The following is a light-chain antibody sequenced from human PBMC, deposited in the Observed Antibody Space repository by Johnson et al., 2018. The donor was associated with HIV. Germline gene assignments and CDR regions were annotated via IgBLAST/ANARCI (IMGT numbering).Light chain of an antibody. J-gene: IGLJ1*01. CDR3: GTWDNSLSAYV. CDR1: SSNIGNNY. CDR2: ENN. V-gene: IGLV1-51*02. Sequence: QSVLTQPPSVSAAPGQKVTISCSGSSSNIGNNYVSWYQQLPGTAPKLLIYENNKRPSGIPDRFSGSKSGTSATLGITGLQTGDEADYYCGTWDNSLSAYVFDTGTKVTV.